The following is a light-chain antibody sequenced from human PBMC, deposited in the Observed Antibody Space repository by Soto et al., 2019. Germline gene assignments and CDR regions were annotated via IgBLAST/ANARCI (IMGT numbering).Light chain of an antibody. V-gene: IGLV2-23*01. J-gene: IGLJ3*02. CDR2: EAS. CDR1: SSDVGSYNL. CDR3: CSYAGRSVWV. Sequence: QSALTQPASVSGSPGQSITISCTGTSSDVGSYNLVSWYRQHPGKAPKLMIYEASKRPSGVSDRFSGSKSGNTASLTISGFQAEDDADYYCCSYAGRSVWVFGGGTKLTVL.